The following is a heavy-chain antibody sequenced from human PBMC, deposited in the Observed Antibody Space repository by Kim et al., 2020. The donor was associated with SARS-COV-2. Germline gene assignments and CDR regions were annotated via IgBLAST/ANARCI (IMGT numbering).Heavy chain of an antibody. V-gene: IGHV3-30*04. CDR1: GFTFSSYA. J-gene: IGHJ1*01. CDR2: ISYDGSNK. Sequence: GGSLRLSCAASGFTFSSYAMHWVRQAPGKGLEWVAVISYDGSNKYYADSVKGRFTISRDNSKNTLYLQMNSLRAEDTAVYYCARGDSSSWYPYAEYFQHWGQCTLVTVSS. D-gene: IGHD6-13*01. CDR3: ARGDSSSWYPYAEYFQH.